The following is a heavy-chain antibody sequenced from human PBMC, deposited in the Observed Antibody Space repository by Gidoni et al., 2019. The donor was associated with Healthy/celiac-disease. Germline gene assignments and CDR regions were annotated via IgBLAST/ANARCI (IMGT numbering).Heavy chain of an antibody. CDR2: IYYSGST. Sequence: QVPLQASGPGLVKPSEPLSLTCTVSGGSISRYYWSWIRQPPGKGLEWIGYIYYSGSTNYNPSLKSRVTISVDTSKNQFSLKLSSVTAADTAVYYCARDFGAFDIWGQGTMVTVSS. J-gene: IGHJ3*02. D-gene: IGHD3-10*01. CDR3: ARDFGAFDI. V-gene: IGHV4-59*12. CDR1: GGSISRYY.